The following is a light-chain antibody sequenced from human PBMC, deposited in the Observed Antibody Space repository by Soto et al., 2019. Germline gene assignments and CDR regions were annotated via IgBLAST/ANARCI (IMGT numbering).Light chain of an antibody. J-gene: IGKJ1*01. V-gene: IGKV3-20*01. CDR2: DAS. CDR3: QQYGSSTWT. Sequence: EIVLTQSPGTLSLSPGERAILSCRASQSVSSNLAWYQQKPGLAPTLLIFDASNRASGIPDRFSGSGSGTDFTLTISRLEPEDFAVYYCQQYGSSTWTFGQGTKVDIK. CDR1: QSVSSN.